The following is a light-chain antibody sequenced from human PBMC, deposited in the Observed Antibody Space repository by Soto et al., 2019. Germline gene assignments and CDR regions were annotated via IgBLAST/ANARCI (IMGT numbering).Light chain of an antibody. CDR3: CSYAGSSTSVV. CDR1: SSDVGSYNL. J-gene: IGLJ2*01. CDR2: EGS. Sequence: QSALTQPASVSGSPGQSITISCTGTSSDVGSYNLVSWYQQHPGKAPKLMIYEGSKRPSGVSNRFSGSKSGNTAFLTISGLQAEDEADYYCCSYAGSSTSVVFGGGTQLTVL. V-gene: IGLV2-23*01.